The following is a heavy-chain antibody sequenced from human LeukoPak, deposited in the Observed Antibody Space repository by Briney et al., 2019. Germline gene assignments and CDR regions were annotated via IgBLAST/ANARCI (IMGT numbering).Heavy chain of an antibody. CDR1: EYALTELS. D-gene: IGHD5-12*01. CDR3: AAISTPTTRRAYHFDS. Sequence: ASVKVSCKVSEYALTELSIHWVRQTPGKGLECMGGFDPEAGETIYAQKFQGRVTMTEDTSTDTAYMELSSLTSEDTAVYYCAAISTPTTRRAYHFDSWGQGTLVTVSS. CDR2: FDPEAGET. V-gene: IGHV1-24*01. J-gene: IGHJ4*02.